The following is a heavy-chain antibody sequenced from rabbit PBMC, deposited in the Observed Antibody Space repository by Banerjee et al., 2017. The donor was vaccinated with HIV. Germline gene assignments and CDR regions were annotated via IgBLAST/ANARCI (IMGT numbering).Heavy chain of an antibody. CDR2: IYTGDGST. Sequence: QEQLEESGGDLVKPGETLTLSCKASGIDFSSNAMCWVRQAPGERPEWIACIYTGDGSTDYASWVNGRFSISRSTSLNTVDLKMTSLTAADTATYFCAREYPGSSGYWGLWGPGTLVTVS. J-gene: IGHJ6*01. V-gene: IGHV1S47*01. CDR1: GIDFSSNA. D-gene: IGHD1-1*01. CDR3: AREYPGSSGYWGL.